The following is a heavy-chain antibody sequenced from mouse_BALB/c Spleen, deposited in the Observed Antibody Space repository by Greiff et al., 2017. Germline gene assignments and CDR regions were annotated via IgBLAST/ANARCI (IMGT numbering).Heavy chain of an antibody. CDR2: IYPGNSDT. J-gene: IGHJ4*01. Sequence: VQLKQSGPELMKPGASVKMSCKASGYSFTSYWMHWVKQRPGQGLEWIGAIYPGNSDTSYNQKFKGKAKLTAVTSASTAYMELSSLTNEDSAVYYCTRSRYGEYAMDYWGQGTSVTVSS. D-gene: IGHD2-14*01. V-gene: IGHV1-5*01. CDR3: TRSRYGEYAMDY. CDR1: GYSFTSYW.